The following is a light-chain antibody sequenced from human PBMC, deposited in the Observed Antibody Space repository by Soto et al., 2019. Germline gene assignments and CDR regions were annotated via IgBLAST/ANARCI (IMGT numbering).Light chain of an antibody. J-gene: IGKJ2*01. V-gene: IGKV1-5*01. CDR2: GAS. CDR3: QRYDGY. CDR1: QNINNW. Sequence: DTQMTQSPSTLSASVGDTVTITCRARQNINNWLAWYQQKPEKVPKLLIYGASTLEDGVPSRFSGSRSGTEFTLTSNSLQPDDFETYYCQRYDGYFGQGTKLEIK.